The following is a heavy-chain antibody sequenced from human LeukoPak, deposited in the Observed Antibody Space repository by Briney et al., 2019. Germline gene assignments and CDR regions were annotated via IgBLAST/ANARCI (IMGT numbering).Heavy chain of an antibody. CDR1: GGTFSSYA. D-gene: IGHD2-15*01. V-gene: IGHV1-69*13. Sequence: GASAKVSCKASGGTFSSYAISWVRQAPGQGLEWMGGIIPIFGTANYAQKFQGRVTITADESTSTAYMELRSLRSDDTAVYYCARDFRDCSGGSCYRAFDYWGQGTLVTVSS. CDR2: IIPIFGTA. CDR3: ARDFRDCSGGSCYRAFDY. J-gene: IGHJ4*02.